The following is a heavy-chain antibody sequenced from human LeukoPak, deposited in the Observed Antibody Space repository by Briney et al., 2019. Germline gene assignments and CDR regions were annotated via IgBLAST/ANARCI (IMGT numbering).Heavy chain of an antibody. Sequence: SETLSLTCTVSGGSISSRNYYWGWIRQPPGKGLEWIGSIYYSGSTYYNPSLKSRVTISVDTSKNQFSLKLSSVTAADTAVYYCARGLWFGDENPPYFDYWGQGTLVTVSS. V-gene: IGHV4-39*07. CDR2: IYYSGST. D-gene: IGHD3-10*01. J-gene: IGHJ4*02. CDR1: GGSISSRNYY. CDR3: ARGLWFGDENPPYFDY.